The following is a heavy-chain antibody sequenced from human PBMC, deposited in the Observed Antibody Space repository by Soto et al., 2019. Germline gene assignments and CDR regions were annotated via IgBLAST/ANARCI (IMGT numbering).Heavy chain of an antibody. J-gene: IGHJ4*02. V-gene: IGHV3-72*01. CDR2: IRSKANSYAT. CDR1: GFTFSDHY. D-gene: IGHD5-12*01. CDR3: TRPVRYSGYDWVSDY. Sequence: GGSLRLSCAASGFTFSDHYMGWVRQVPGKGLEWVGRIRSKANSYATAYAASVKGRFTISRDDSKNTAYLQMNSLKTEDTAVYYCTRPVRYSGYDWVSDYWGQGTLVTVSS.